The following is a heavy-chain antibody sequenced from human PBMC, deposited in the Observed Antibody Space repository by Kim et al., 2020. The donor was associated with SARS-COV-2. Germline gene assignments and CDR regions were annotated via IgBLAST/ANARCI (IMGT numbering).Heavy chain of an antibody. D-gene: IGHD3-10*01. Sequence: GESLKISCKGSGYSFTSYWISWVRQMPGKGLEWMGRIDPSDSYTNYSPSFQGHVTISADKSISTAYLQWSSLKASDTAMYYCARHRGRYYGSGSYYIDYWGQGTLVTVSS. CDR2: IDPSDSYT. CDR1: GYSFTSYW. V-gene: IGHV5-10-1*01. CDR3: ARHRGRYYGSGSYYIDY. J-gene: IGHJ4*02.